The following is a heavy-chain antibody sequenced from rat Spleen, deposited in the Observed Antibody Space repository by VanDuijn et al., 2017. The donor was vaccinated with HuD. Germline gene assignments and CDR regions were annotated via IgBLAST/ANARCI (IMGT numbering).Heavy chain of an antibody. CDR1: GFTFSDYY. V-gene: IGHV5-25*01. Sequence: EVQLVESDGGLVQPGRSLKLSCAASGFTFSDYYMAWVRQAPTKGLEWIASITNTGGSTYYPDSVKGRFTISRDNAKSTLYLQMNSLGSEDAATYYCARQDTSGYANWFGYWGQGTLVTVSS. CDR2: ITNTGGST. CDR3: ARQDTSGYANWFGY. J-gene: IGHJ3*01. D-gene: IGHD4-3*01.